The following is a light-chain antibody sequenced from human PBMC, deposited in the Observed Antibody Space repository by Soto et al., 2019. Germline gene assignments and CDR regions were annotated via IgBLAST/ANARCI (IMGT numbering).Light chain of an antibody. J-gene: IGKJ4*01. CDR1: QSVSTF. Sequence: EIVLTQSPVTLSLSPGDRAILSCRASQSVSTFVAWFQQKPGQPPRLLIYDASNRATGIPDRFSGGGSGTDFTLTISSLEPEDFAVYYCQQRSNWFLTFGGGTKVDIK. V-gene: IGKV3-11*01. CDR3: QQRSNWFLT. CDR2: DAS.